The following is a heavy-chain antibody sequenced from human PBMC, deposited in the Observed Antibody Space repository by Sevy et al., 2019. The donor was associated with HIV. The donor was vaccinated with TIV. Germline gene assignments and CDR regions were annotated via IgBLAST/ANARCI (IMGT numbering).Heavy chain of an antibody. J-gene: IGHJ4*02. V-gene: IGHV3-48*03. CDR3: TRDLPPSATSVPHFDY. D-gene: IGHD1-26*01. Sequence: GGALRLSCAASGFSFSSYEMNWVRQAPGKGLEWVSSITSSGSNIYYSDPVKGPFTISRDNAKDSLVLQMNSLRAEDTALYYGTRDLPPSATSVPHFDYWGQGTLVTVSS. CDR2: ITSSGSNI. CDR1: GFSFSSYE.